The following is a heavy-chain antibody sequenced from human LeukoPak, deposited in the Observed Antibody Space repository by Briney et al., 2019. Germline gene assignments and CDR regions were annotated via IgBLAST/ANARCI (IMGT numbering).Heavy chain of an antibody. CDR3: ARTWGVVIATITTIDY. V-gene: IGHV1-2*02. CDR2: INPNSGVT. Sequence: GASVKVSCKASGYTFTGYYMHWVRQAPGQGLEWLGWINPNSGVTNYAQKFQGRVTMDRDTSISTAYMELSRLRSDDTAVYYCARTWGVVIATITTIDYWGQGTLVTVSS. J-gene: IGHJ4*02. D-gene: IGHD5-24*01. CDR1: GYTFTGYY.